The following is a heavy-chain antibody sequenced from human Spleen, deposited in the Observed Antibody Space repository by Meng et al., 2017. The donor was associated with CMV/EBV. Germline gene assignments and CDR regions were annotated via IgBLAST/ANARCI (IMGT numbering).Heavy chain of an antibody. Sequence: SGPTLVKPTQTLTLTCSFSGFSLNTAGVGVGWIRQPPGKALEWLAVVDWNDDKRYRPSLKSRLTITKGTSRNQVVLTLTSMDPVDTATYFCAHFNLPLFRGSFGYWGQGTLVTVSS. CDR3: AHFNLPLFRGSFGY. CDR2: VDWNDDK. V-gene: IGHV2-5*01. D-gene: IGHD3-10*01. CDR1: GFSLNTAGVG. J-gene: IGHJ4*02.